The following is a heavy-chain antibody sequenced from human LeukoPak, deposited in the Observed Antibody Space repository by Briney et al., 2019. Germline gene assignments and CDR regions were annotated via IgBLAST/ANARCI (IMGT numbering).Heavy chain of an antibody. CDR1: GFTFSDYY. Sequence: PGGSLRLSCAASGFTFSDYYMSWIRQAPGKGLEWVSYISSSGDTIHYADSVKGRFTISRDNSKNTLYLQMNSLRAEDTAVYYCAKDKESPQRITIFGVVMDMDVWGKGTTVTVSS. V-gene: IGHV3-11*01. J-gene: IGHJ6*03. CDR2: ISSSGDTI. CDR3: AKDKESPQRITIFGVVMDMDV. D-gene: IGHD3-3*01.